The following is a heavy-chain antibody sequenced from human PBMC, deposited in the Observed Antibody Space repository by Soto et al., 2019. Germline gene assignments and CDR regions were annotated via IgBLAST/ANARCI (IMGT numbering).Heavy chain of an antibody. CDR1: GFTFSSYA. V-gene: IGHV3-23*01. CDR2: ISGSGGST. CDR3: ARKDIVVVVAATPYYDGMDV. D-gene: IGHD2-15*01. J-gene: IGHJ6*02. Sequence: GGSLRLSCAASGFTFSSYAMSWVRQAPGKGLEWVSAISGSGGSTYYADSVKGRFTISRDNSKNTLYLQMNSLRAEDTAVYYCARKDIVVVVAATPYYDGMDVWGQGTTVTVSS.